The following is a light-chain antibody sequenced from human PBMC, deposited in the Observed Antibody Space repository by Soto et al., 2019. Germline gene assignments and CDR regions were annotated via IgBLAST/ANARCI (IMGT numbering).Light chain of an antibody. CDR3: QQRSNWPPIT. CDR1: QSVSIH. J-gene: IGKJ5*01. Sequence: ELVMTQSPGTLYVSLGERATLSCRASQSVSIHLAWYQQKPGQAPXLLXYDASNRATGIPARFSGSGSGTDFTLTISSLEPEDFAVYYGQQRSNWPPITFGQGTRLEIK. CDR2: DAS. V-gene: IGKV3-11*01.